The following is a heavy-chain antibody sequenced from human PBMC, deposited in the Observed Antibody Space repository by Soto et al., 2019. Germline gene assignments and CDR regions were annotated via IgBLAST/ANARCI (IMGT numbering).Heavy chain of an antibody. Sequence: ASVKVSCKVSGYTLTELSMHWVRQAPGKGLEWMGGFDPEDGETIYAQKFQGRVTMTEDTSTDTAYMELSSLRSEDTAVYYCATSAVVVTSWFVPSDLRTNWFDPWGQGTLVTVSS. CDR1: GYTLTELS. CDR2: FDPEDGET. CDR3: ATSAVVVTSWFVPSDLRTNWFDP. V-gene: IGHV1-24*01. J-gene: IGHJ5*02. D-gene: IGHD3-22*01.